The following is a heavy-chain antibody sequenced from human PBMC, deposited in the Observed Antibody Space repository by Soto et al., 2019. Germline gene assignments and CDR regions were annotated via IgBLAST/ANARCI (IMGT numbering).Heavy chain of an antibody. V-gene: IGHV4-38-2*02. J-gene: IGHJ4*02. D-gene: IGHD5-12*01. CDR2: IYHSGST. Sequence: PSETLSLTCAVSGYSISSGYYWGWIRQPPGKGLEWIGSIYHSGSTYYNPSLKSRVTISVDTSKNQFSLKLSSVTAADTAVYYCARDRGRGYSGYEAYYFDYWGQGTRVTVSS. CDR3: ARDRGRGYSGYEAYYFDY. CDR1: GYSISSGYY.